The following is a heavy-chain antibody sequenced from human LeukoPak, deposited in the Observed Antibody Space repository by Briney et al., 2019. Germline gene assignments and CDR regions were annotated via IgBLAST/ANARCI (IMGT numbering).Heavy chain of an antibody. CDR3: ATYVWGSYRYYYFDY. CDR2: FDPEDGET. J-gene: IGHJ4*02. D-gene: IGHD3-16*02. Sequence: EASVKVSCKVSGHTLTELSMHWVRQAPGKGLEWMGGFDPEDGETIYAQKFQGRVTMTEDTSTDTAYMELSSLRSEDTAVYYCATYVWGSYRYYYFDYWGQGTLVTVSS. CDR1: GHTLTELS. V-gene: IGHV1-24*01.